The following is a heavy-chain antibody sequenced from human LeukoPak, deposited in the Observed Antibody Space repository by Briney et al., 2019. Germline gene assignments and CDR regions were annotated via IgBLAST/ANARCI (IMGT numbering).Heavy chain of an antibody. CDR1: GYTFSSYG. Sequence: ASVKVSCEASGYTFSSYGISWVRQAPGQGLEWMGWISTYNGNTNYAQNLQGRVTMTTDTSTSTAYMELRSLRSDDTAVYYCARSGYSGYDHFDYWGQGTLVTVSS. CDR2: ISTYNGNT. D-gene: IGHD5-12*01. V-gene: IGHV1-18*01. J-gene: IGHJ4*02. CDR3: ARSGYSGYDHFDY.